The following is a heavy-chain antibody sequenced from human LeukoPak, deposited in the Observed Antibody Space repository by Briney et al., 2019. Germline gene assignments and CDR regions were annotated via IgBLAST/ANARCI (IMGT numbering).Heavy chain of an antibody. CDR3: AAATPSKEPIAAAGTGDY. CDR2: IVVGSGNT. V-gene: IGHV1-58*02. J-gene: IGHJ4*02. CDR1: GFTFTSSA. Sequence: SVKVSCKASGFTFTSSAMQWVRQARGQRLEWIGWIVVGSGNTNYAQKFQERVTITRDMSTSTAYMELSSLRSEDTAVYYCAAATPSKEPIAAAGTGDYWGRGTLVTVSS. D-gene: IGHD6-13*01.